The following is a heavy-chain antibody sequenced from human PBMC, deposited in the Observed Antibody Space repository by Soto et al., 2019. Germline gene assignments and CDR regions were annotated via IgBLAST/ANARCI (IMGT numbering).Heavy chain of an antibody. Sequence: PGESLKISCKGSGYSFTSYWISWVRQMPLKVLELIWMIDPSDSYTNYSPSFQGHVTISADKSISTAYLQWSSLKASDTAMYYCARQRLGTVTSEDYYYYYYGMDVWGQGTTVTVSS. D-gene: IGHD4-4*01. V-gene: IGHV5-10-1*01. CDR2: IDPSDSYT. CDR1: GYSFTSYW. J-gene: IGHJ6*02. CDR3: ARQRLGTVTSEDYYYYYYGMDV.